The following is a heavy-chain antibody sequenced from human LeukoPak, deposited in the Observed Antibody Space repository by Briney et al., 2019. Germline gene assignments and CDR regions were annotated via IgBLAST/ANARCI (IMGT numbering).Heavy chain of an antibody. CDR3: AGFNTEPRGFDY. D-gene: IGHD5-18*01. CDR1: GFTFSSYA. V-gene: IGHV3-23*01. J-gene: IGHJ4*02. CDR2: ISGSGGST. Sequence: PGGSLRLSCAASGFTFSSYAMSWVRQAPGKGLEWVSAISGSGGSTYYADSVKGRFTISRDNSKNTLYLQMNSLRAEDTAVYYCAGFNTEPRGFDYWGQGTLVTVSS.